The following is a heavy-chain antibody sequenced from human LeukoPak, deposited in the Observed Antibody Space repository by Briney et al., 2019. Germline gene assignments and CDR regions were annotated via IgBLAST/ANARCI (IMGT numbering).Heavy chain of an antibody. Sequence: PSETLSLTCTVSGVSIISVDYYWSWIRQHPGKGLEWIGSISYGGTTYYNPSLKSRITMSIDASENQFSLNLNSVTAADTAVYYCARGRDSMIGTLYYFDYWGQGTLVTVSS. D-gene: IGHD3-22*01. CDR2: ISYGGTT. V-gene: IGHV4-31*03. CDR1: GVSIISVDYY. CDR3: ARGRDSMIGTLYYFDY. J-gene: IGHJ4*02.